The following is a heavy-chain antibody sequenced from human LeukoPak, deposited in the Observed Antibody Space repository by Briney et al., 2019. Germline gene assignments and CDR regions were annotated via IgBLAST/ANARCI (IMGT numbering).Heavy chain of an antibody. V-gene: IGHV3-30*18. CDR1: GFTFSIYG. CDR3: AKGPDSSGYYYYVDY. Sequence: GGSLRLSCTASGFTFSIYGMHWGRQAPGKGLEWVAVISYDGSNKYYADSVKGRFTISRDNSKNTLYLQMNSLRAEDTAVYYCAKGPDSSGYYYYVDYWGRGTLVTVSS. J-gene: IGHJ4*02. CDR2: ISYDGSNK. D-gene: IGHD3-22*01.